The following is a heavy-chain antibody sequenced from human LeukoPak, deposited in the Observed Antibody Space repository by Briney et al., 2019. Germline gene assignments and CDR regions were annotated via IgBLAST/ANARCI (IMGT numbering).Heavy chain of an antibody. CDR2: IYYSGGT. Sequence: SETLSLTCTVSGGSISTYAWSWIRQPPGKGLEWIGYIYYSGGTIYNPSLKSRVTISVDTSNNQFSLNLRSVTAADTAVYYCARHYHDTSDPDYWGQGTLVTVSS. V-gene: IGHV4-59*08. D-gene: IGHD3-22*01. CDR3: ARHYHDTSDPDY. CDR1: GGSISTYA. J-gene: IGHJ4*02.